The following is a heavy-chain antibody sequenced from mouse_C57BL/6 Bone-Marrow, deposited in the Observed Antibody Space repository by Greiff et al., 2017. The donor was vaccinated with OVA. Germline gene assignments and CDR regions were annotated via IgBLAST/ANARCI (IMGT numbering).Heavy chain of an antibody. CDR1: GYTFTSYG. D-gene: IGHD1-1*01. CDR3: ARSGTTVVPNWYFDV. J-gene: IGHJ1*03. CDR2: IYPRSGNT. V-gene: IGHV1-81*01. Sequence: LVESGAELARPGASVKLSCKASGYTFTSYGISWVKQRPGQGLEWIGEIYPRSGNTYYNEKFKGKATLTADKSSSTAYMELRSLTSEDSAVYFCARSGTTVVPNWYFDVWGTGTTVTVSS.